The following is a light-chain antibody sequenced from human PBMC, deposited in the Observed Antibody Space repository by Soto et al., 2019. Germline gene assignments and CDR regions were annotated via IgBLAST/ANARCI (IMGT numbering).Light chain of an antibody. V-gene: IGLV2-14*01. CDR1: SSDVGGYDY. CDR2: EVT. J-gene: IGLJ1*01. Sequence: QSALTQPASVSGSPGQSITISCTGTSSDVGGYDYVSWYQQHPGKARNFVIYEVTNRPSGVSHRFSGSKSGNTASLTISGLQAEDEADYYCSSYTTTSTYVFGTGTKLTVL. CDR3: SSYTTTSTYV.